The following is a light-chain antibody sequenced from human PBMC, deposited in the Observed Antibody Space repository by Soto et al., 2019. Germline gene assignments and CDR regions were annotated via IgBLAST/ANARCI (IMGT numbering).Light chain of an antibody. Sequence: QSALTQPASVSASPGESITISCTGTMNDIGLYNYVSWYQRHPGKAPQLIIFEVSNRPSGISTRFSGSKSGNTASLTISGLQAGDEADYFCSSYTNTNTLVLFGVGTKLTVL. CDR2: EVS. V-gene: IGLV2-14*01. J-gene: IGLJ2*01. CDR3: SSYTNTNTLVL. CDR1: MNDIGLYNY.